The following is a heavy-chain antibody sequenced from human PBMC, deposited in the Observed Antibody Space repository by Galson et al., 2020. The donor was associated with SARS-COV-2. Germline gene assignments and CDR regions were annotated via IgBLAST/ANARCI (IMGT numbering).Heavy chain of an antibody. J-gene: IGHJ4*02. CDR1: GFTVSSDY. D-gene: IGHD6-19*01. CDR3: TRDGGSAWPSAY. Sequence: GGSLRLSCAASGFTVSSDYMSWVRQAPGRGLEWVSILYSGGSTYYADSVKGRFTISRDNSKDTLYLQMNRLRVEDTAVYYCTRDGGSAWPSAYWGQGTLVTVSS. V-gene: IGHV3-66*01. CDR2: LYSGGST.